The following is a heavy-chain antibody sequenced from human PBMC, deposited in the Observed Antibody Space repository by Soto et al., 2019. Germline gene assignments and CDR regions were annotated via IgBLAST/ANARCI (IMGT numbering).Heavy chain of an antibody. CDR3: ARDNELSDY. Sequence: XSVKVSCQASVYTFTIYGISWVRQAPGQGLEWMGWISTYNGNTNYAQKFQGRVTMTTDTSTSTAYMELRSLRSDNTAVYYCARDNELSDYWGQGTLVTVSS. CDR1: VYTFTIYG. CDR2: ISTYNGNT. D-gene: IGHD1-1*01. V-gene: IGHV1-18*01. J-gene: IGHJ4*02.